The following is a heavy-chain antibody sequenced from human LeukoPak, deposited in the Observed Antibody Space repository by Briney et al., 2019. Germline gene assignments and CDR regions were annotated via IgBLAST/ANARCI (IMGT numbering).Heavy chain of an antibody. D-gene: IGHD4-11*01. CDR1: GFTFSSYE. V-gene: IGHV3-48*03. CDR3: ARRGTVTLDY. J-gene: IGHJ4*02. CDR2: ISSSGSTI. Sequence: GGSLRLSCAASGFTFSSYEMNWVRQAPGKGLEWVSYISSSGSTIYYADSVKGRFTISRDNAKNSLYLQMNSLRAEDTAVYYCARRGTVTLDYWGQGTLVTVSS.